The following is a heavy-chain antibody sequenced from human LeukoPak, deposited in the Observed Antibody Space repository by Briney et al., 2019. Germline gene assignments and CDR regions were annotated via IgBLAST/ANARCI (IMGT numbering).Heavy chain of an antibody. J-gene: IGHJ3*02. D-gene: IGHD2-2*01. CDR3: AREDIVVVPAAIDAFDI. V-gene: IGHV3-7*01. Sequence: GSLRLSCAASGFTFSSYWMSWVRQAPGKGLEWVANIKQDGSEKYYVDSVKGRFTISRDNAKNSLYLQMNSLRAEDTAVYYCAREDIVVVPAAIDAFDIWGQGTMVTVSS. CDR1: GFTFSSYW. CDR2: IKQDGSEK.